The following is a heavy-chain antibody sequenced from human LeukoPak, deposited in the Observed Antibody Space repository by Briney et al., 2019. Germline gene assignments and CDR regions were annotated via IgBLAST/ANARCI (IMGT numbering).Heavy chain of an antibody. V-gene: IGHV3-66*01. Sequence: GGSLRLSCAASGFTVSSNYMSWVRQAPGKGLEWVSLIYSGGTTYHADSVKGRFTISRDDSKNTLYLQMNSLRAEDTAVYYCAKDRVAVVPAAIIYFDYWGQGTLVTVSS. CDR1: GFTVSSNY. CDR3: AKDRVAVVPAAIIYFDY. J-gene: IGHJ4*02. CDR2: IYSGGTT. D-gene: IGHD2-2*01.